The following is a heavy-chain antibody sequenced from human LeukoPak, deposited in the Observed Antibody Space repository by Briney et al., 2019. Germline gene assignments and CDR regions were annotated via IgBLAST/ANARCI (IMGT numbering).Heavy chain of an antibody. D-gene: IGHD6-19*01. CDR3: AKETAYSSGWDYFDY. Sequence: GGSLRLSCAASGFTSSSYAMSWVRQAPGKGLEWVSAISGSGGSTYYADSVKGRFTISRDNSKNTLYLQMNSLRAEDTAVYYCAKETAYSSGWDYFDYWGQGTLVTVSS. V-gene: IGHV3-23*01. J-gene: IGHJ4*02. CDR2: ISGSGGST. CDR1: GFTSSSYA.